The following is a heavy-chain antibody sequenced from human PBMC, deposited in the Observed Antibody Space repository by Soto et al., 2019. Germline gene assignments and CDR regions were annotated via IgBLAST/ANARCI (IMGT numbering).Heavy chain of an antibody. CDR3: ARSSTSATYFDY. D-gene: IGHD2-2*01. Sequence: QVQLQESGPGLAKPSQTLSLTCTVSGGSISSGGYYWSWIRQHPGKGLEWIGYIYYSGSTYYNPSLKSRVTISVDTSKNQFSLKLSSVTAADTAVYYCARSSTSATYFDYWGQGTLVTVSS. V-gene: IGHV4-31*03. J-gene: IGHJ4*02. CDR1: GGSISSGGYY. CDR2: IYYSGST.